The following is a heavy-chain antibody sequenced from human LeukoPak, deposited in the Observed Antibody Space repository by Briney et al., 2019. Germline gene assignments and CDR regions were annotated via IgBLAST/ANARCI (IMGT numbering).Heavy chain of an antibody. CDR2: IKEDGSEK. J-gene: IGHJ6*04. CDR1: GLTISTYG. CDR3: ARRALRYCSSTSCPAQYYGVDV. Sequence: GGSLRLSCAASGLTISTYGMHWVRQAPGKGLEWVANIKEDGSEKYYVDSVKGRFTISRDNAKNSLYLQTNSLRAEDTAVYYCARRALRYCSSTSCPAQYYGVDVWGKGTTVTVSS. D-gene: IGHD2-2*01. V-gene: IGHV3-7*03.